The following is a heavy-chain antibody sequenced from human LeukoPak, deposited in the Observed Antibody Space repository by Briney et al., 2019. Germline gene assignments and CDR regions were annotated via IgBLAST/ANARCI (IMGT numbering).Heavy chain of an antibody. CDR3: ARSLWFGES. J-gene: IGHJ4*02. CDR2: ISTSSSYI. V-gene: IGHV3-21*01. Sequence: GGSLRLSCAASRFTFSTYSMNWVRQAPGEGLEWVASISTSSSYIYYADSLKGRFTISRDNAKKSLYLQMNSLRAEDTAVYYCARSLWFGESWGQGTLVTVSS. CDR1: RFTFSTYS. D-gene: IGHD3-10*01.